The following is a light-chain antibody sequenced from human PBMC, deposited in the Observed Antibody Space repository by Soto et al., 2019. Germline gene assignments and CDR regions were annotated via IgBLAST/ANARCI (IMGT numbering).Light chain of an antibody. CDR1: QIIITF. CDR3: QQSYSTPIT. J-gene: IGKJ5*01. V-gene: IGKV1-39*01. Sequence: LQITQSPSTLSTYLGDRVTITCRASQIIITFLNWYQQKPGKAPKLLIYAASSLQSGVPSRFSGSGSGTDFTLTISSLQPEDFATYYCQQSYSTPITFGQGTRLEI. CDR2: AAS.